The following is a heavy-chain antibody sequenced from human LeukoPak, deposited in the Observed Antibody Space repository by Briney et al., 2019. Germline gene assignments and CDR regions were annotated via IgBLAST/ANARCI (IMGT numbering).Heavy chain of an antibody. V-gene: IGHV1-2*02. CDR3: ARALWFGDLSDY. Sequence: ASVKVSCKASGYTFTGYYMHWVRQAPGQGLEWMGWINPNSGGTNYAQKFQGRVTMTRDTSISTAYMDLSRLRSDDTAVYYCARALWFGDLSDYWGQGTLVTVPS. CDR1: GYTFTGYY. J-gene: IGHJ4*02. D-gene: IGHD3-10*01. CDR2: INPNSGGT.